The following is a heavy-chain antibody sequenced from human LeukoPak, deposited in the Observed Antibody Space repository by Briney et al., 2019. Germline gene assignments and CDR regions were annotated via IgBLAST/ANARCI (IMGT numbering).Heavy chain of an antibody. Sequence: GASVKVSCKASGYTFTRYAVNWVRQAPGQGLEWMGWINPKTGNPTYAQGFTGRFVFSLDTSVSTAYLQISSLKAEDTAVYYCARGVGSGWQAWFDPWGQGTLVTVSS. V-gene: IGHV7-4-1*02. CDR1: GYTFTRYA. CDR3: ARGVGSGWQAWFDP. J-gene: IGHJ5*02. CDR2: INPKTGNP. D-gene: IGHD6-19*01.